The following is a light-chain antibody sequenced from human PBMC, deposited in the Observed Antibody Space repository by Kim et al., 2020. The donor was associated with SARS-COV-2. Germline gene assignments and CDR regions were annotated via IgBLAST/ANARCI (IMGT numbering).Light chain of an antibody. CDR1: QGINNY. CDR3: QQCRGAPWT. CDR2: AAS. Sequence: ASVGDRVPTTCRASQGINNYLAWYQQKPGKVPKLLIYAASALQSGVPSRFSGSGSGTDFTLTITSLQPEDVAAYYCQQCRGAPWTFGQGTKVDIK. J-gene: IGKJ1*01. V-gene: IGKV1-27*01.